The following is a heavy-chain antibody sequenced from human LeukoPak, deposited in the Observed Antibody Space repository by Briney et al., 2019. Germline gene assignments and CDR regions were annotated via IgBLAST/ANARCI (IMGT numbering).Heavy chain of an antibody. Sequence: ASVKVSCKASGYTFTSYYMHWVRQAPGQGLEWMGIINPSGGSTSYAQKFQGRVTMTRDTSTSTGYMELSSLRSEDTAVYYCAREYCSGGSCYQGGYFDYWGQGTLVTVSS. V-gene: IGHV1-46*01. CDR3: AREYCSGGSCYQGGYFDY. CDR2: INPSGGST. CDR1: GYTFTSYY. J-gene: IGHJ4*02. D-gene: IGHD2-15*01.